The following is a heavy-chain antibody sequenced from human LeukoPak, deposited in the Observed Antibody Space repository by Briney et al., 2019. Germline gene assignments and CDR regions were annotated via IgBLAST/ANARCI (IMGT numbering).Heavy chain of an antibody. V-gene: IGHV4-59*01. CDR2: IYYSGST. J-gene: IGHJ4*02. CDR3: AREPWYYYDSSGYYDY. Sequence: SETLSLTCTVSGGSISSYYWSWIRQPPGKGLERIGYIYYSGSTNYNPSLKSRVTISVDTSKNQFSLKLSSVTAADTAVYYCAREPWYYYDSSGYYDYWGQGTLVTVSS. D-gene: IGHD3-22*01. CDR1: GGSISSYY.